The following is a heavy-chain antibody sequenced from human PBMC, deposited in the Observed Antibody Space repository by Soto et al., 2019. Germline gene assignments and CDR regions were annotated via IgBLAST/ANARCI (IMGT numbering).Heavy chain of an antibody. V-gene: IGHV1-18*01. CDR3: ARLPASWFGELHDY. CDR2: ISAYNGNT. Sequence: ASVKVSCKASGYTFTSYGISWVRQAPGQGLEWMGWISAYNGNTNYAQKLQGRVTMTTDTSTNTAYMELRSLRSDDTAVYYCARLPASWFGELHDYWGQGTLVTVSS. CDR1: GYTFTSYG. D-gene: IGHD3-10*01. J-gene: IGHJ4*02.